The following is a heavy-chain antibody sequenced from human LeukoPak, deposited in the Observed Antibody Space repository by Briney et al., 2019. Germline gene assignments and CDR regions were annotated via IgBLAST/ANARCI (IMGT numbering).Heavy chain of an antibody. V-gene: IGHV1-2*02. J-gene: IGHJ4*02. CDR1: GYTFTGYY. D-gene: IGHD3-22*01. Sequence: ASVKVSCKASGYTFTGYYLHWVRQAPGQGLEWMGWINTNSGGTDYAQNFQGRVTMTRDTSISTAYMELSGLRSDDTAVYYCARDREGYDDRGYYQLRYFDYWGQGTPVTVSS. CDR2: INTNSGGT. CDR3: ARDREGYDDRGYYQLRYFDY.